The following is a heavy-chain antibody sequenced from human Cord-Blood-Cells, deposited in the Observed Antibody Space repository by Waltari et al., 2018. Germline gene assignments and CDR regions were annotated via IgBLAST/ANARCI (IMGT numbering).Heavy chain of an antibody. Sequence: QVQLVQSGAEVKKPGASVKVSCKASGYTFTGYYMHWVRQAPGQGLEWRGWINPNSGGTNYAQKVQGRVTMTRDTSISTAYMELSRLRSDDTAVYYCARDGPPLGEFDYWGQGTLVTVSS. V-gene: IGHV1-2*02. D-gene: IGHD3-16*01. CDR3: ARDGPPLGEFDY. J-gene: IGHJ4*02. CDR2: INPNSGGT. CDR1: GYTFTGYY.